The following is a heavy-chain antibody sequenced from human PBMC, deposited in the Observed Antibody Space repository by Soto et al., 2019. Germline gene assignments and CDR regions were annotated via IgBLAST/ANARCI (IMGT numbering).Heavy chain of an antibody. CDR3: ARAYCSSTSCYTVNWSDP. CDR1: GYTFTSYD. J-gene: IGHJ5*02. D-gene: IGHD2-2*02. Sequence: QVQLVQSGAEVKKPGASVKVSCKASGYTFTSYDINWVRQATGQGLEWMGWMNPNSGNTGYAQKFQGRVTMTRNTSISTAYMELSSLRSEDTAVYYCARAYCSSTSCYTVNWSDPWGQGTLVTVSS. CDR2: MNPNSGNT. V-gene: IGHV1-8*01.